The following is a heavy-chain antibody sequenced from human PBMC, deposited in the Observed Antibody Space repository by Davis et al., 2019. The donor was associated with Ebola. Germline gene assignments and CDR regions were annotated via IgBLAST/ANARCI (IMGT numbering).Heavy chain of an antibody. D-gene: IGHD1/OR15-1a*01. CDR3: ARVGSYNWNTTFDY. CDR2: INSDGSST. J-gene: IGHJ4*02. V-gene: IGHV3-74*01. CDR1: GFTFSSYW. Sequence: GESLKISCAASGFTFSSYWMHWVRQAPGKGLVWVSRINSDGSSTSYADSVKGRFTISRDNAKNTLYLQMNSLRAEDTAVYYCARVGSYNWNTTFDYWGQGTLVTVSS.